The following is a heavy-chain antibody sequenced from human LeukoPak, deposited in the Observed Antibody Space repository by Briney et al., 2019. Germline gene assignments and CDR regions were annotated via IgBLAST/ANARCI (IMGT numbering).Heavy chain of an antibody. J-gene: IGHJ4*02. CDR1: GGSISSGDYY. Sequence: SGSLSLTCTVSGGSISSGDYYWSWIRQPPGKGLEWIGNIYYSGSTYYNPSLKSRVTISVDTSKNQFSLKLSSVTAADTAGYYCARGPGEPPCSSGWHYYLDYWGQGTLLTVSS. D-gene: IGHD6-19*01. CDR2: IYYSGST. CDR3: ARGPGEPPCSSGWHYYLDY. V-gene: IGHV4-30-4*08.